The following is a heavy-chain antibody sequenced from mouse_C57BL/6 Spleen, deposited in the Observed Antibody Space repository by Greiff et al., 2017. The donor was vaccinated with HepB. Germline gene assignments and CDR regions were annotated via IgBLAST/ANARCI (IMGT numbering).Heavy chain of an antibody. CDR3: AREGSTGTSPYYIDY. Sequence: QVQLQQPGAELVKPGASVKLSCKASGYTFTSYWMHWVKQRPGQGLEWIGMIHPNSGSTNYNEKFKSKATLTVDKSSSTAYMQLSSLTSEDSAVSFCAREGSTGTSPYYIDYWGQGTTLTVSS. D-gene: IGHD4-1*02. CDR1: GYTFTSYW. V-gene: IGHV1-64*01. J-gene: IGHJ2*01. CDR2: IHPNSGST.